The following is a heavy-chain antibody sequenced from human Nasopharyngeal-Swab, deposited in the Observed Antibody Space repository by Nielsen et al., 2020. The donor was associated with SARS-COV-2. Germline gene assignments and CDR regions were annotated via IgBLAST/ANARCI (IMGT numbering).Heavy chain of an antibody. CDR1: GYSFTSYW. V-gene: IGHV5-51*01. Sequence: GESLKISCKGSGYSFTSYWIGWVRQVPGKGLEWMGIIYPGDSDTRYSPSFQGQVTISADKSISTAYLQWSSLKASDTAMYYCARRYYGSGSRTSYFDLWGRGTLVTVSS. D-gene: IGHD3-10*01. CDR2: IYPGDSDT. J-gene: IGHJ2*01. CDR3: ARRYYGSGSRTSYFDL.